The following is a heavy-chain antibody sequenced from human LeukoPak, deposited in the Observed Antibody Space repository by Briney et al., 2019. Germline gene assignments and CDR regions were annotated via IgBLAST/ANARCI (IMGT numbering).Heavy chain of an antibody. CDR1: GYTFTGYY. CDR3: ARDSVTIFGVVINNAFDI. CDR2: INPNSGGT. J-gene: IGHJ3*02. Sequence: GASVKVSCKASGYTFTGYYMHWVRQAPGQGLEWMGWINPNSGGTNYAQKFQGRVTMTRDTSISTAYMELSRLRSEDTAVYYCARDSVTIFGVVINNAFDIWGQGTMVTVSS. V-gene: IGHV1-2*02. D-gene: IGHD3-3*01.